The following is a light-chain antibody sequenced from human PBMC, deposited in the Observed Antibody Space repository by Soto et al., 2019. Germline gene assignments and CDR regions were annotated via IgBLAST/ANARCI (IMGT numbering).Light chain of an antibody. J-gene: IGLJ2*01. CDR1: KLGDKY. V-gene: IGLV3-1*01. CDR2: QDS. CDR3: QAWDSSTVV. Sequence: SYELTQPPSVSMSPGQTASITCSGDKLGDKYVCWYQQKPGQSPVLIIYQDSKRPSGIPERFSGSNSGNTATLTISGTQAMDEADYYCQAWDSSTVVFGGGTKVTVL.